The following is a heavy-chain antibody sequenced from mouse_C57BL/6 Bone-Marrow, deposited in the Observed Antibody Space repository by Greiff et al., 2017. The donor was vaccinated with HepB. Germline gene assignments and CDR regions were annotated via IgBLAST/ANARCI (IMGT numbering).Heavy chain of an antibody. CDR1: GYAFTNYL. V-gene: IGHV1-54*01. J-gene: IGHJ3*01. CDR3: RDGYYGAD. Sequence: VQLQESGAELVRPGTSVKVSCKASGYAFTNYLIEWVKQRPGQGLEWIGVINPGSGGTNYNEKFKGKATLTADKSSSTAYMQLSSLTSEDSAVYFCRDGYYGADWGQGTLVTVAA. CDR2: INPGSGGT. D-gene: IGHD2-3*01.